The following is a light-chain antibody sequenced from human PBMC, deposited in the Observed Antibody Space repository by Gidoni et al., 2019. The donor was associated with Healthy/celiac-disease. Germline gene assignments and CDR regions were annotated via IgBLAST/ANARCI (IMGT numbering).Light chain of an antibody. Sequence: EIVMTQSPATLSVSPGERATLSCRASQSVSSNLAWYQQKPGQAPRLLIYGASTRATGIPARFSGSGSGTEFTLTISSLQSEDFAVYYCQQYNNWPPPLRSYTFGQGTKLEIK. CDR2: GAS. CDR3: QQYNNWPPPLRSYT. CDR1: QSVSSN. J-gene: IGKJ2*01. V-gene: IGKV3-15*01.